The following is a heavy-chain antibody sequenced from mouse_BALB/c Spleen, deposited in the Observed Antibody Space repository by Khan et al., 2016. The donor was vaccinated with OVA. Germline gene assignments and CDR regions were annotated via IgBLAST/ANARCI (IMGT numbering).Heavy chain of an antibody. CDR3: ARGLVDV. Sequence: VQLQQSGPELVKPGASVRMSCRASGYTFTDYYMKWMKQSHGKSLEWIGDINPYNGDTFYNQKFKGKATLTVDKSSSTAYMQLNSLTSEDSAVYYCARGLVDVWGAGTTVTVSS. CDR2: INPYNGDT. J-gene: IGHJ1*01. CDR1: GYTFTDYY. V-gene: IGHV1-19*01.